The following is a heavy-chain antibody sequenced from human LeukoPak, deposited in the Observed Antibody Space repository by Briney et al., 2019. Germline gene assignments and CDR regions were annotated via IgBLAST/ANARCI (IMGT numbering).Heavy chain of an antibody. J-gene: IGHJ4*02. CDR1: GFTVFNYW. Sequence: GGSLRLSCAASGFTVFNYWMSWVRQAPGKGLEWVAFIRYDDSYIYYRDSVKGRFTISRDNFKNTLYLQMNSLRPEDMGLYYCAKCGTNCYFPHFDLWGQGTLVTVSS. D-gene: IGHD2-21*01. CDR3: AKCGTNCYFPHFDL. V-gene: IGHV3-30*02. CDR2: IRYDDSYI.